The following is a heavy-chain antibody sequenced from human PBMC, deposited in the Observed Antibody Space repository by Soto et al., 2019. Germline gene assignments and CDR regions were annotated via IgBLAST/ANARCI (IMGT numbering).Heavy chain of an antibody. CDR1: GFTFSSYY. Sequence: EVQLVESGGGLVEPGGSLRLSCQASGFTFSSYYMSWARQAPGKGLEWVSVIYSGGSGTTYYAGSVKGRFTISRDISKNTVYLQMNSLRAEDTAVYYCARDGSSRPTEYWGQGTLVTVSS. CDR3: ARDGSSRPTEY. V-gene: IGHV3-66*01. CDR2: IYSGGSGTT. J-gene: IGHJ4*02. D-gene: IGHD3-10*01.